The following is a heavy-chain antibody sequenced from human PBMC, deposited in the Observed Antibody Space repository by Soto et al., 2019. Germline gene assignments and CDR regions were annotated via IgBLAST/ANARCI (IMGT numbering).Heavy chain of an antibody. Sequence: PSETLSLTCTVSGGSLNSYYWTWIRQPAGKGLEWIGRIFTSGSTNNNPSLKSRVTMSVDTSKNQFSLKLSSVTAADTAVYYCARSPSTSSIGTFDIWGQGTKVTVSS. D-gene: IGHD6-6*01. J-gene: IGHJ3*02. CDR1: GGSLNSYY. V-gene: IGHV4-4*07. CDR2: IFTSGST. CDR3: ARSPSTSSIGTFDI.